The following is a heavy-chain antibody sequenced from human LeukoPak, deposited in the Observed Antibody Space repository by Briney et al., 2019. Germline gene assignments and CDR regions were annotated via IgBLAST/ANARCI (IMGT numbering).Heavy chain of an antibody. V-gene: IGHV3-74*01. Sequence: GGSLRLSCAASGFTFSSYWMHWVRQAPGKGLVWVSRINSDGSSTSYADSVKGRFTISRDNAKNTLYLQMNSLRAVDTAVYYCARGYYDSTPGYWGQGTLVTVSS. J-gene: IGHJ4*02. CDR3: ARGYYDSTPGY. CDR2: INSDGSST. CDR1: GFTFSSYW. D-gene: IGHD3-22*01.